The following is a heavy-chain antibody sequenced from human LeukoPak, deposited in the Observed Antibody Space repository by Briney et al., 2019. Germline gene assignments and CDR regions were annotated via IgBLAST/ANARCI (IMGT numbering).Heavy chain of an antibody. V-gene: IGHV4-59*01. Sequence: SETLSLTCTVSDGSLSSYYWSWIRQTRGKGLEGIGYIYYSGSAHYNPSLKSRVTISVVTSKNQFSLKVTSVTATDTAVYYCARVAAPIAVAGTGAFDIWGQGTLVTVSS. CDR1: DGSLSSYY. D-gene: IGHD6-19*01. CDR3: ARVAAPIAVAGTGAFDI. J-gene: IGHJ3*02. CDR2: IYYSGSA.